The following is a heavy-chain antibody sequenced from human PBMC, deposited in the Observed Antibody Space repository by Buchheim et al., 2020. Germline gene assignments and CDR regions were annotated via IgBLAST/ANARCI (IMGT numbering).Heavy chain of an antibody. CDR1: GFDFSNYA. V-gene: IGHV3-23*04. CDR2: INAVSTST. CDR3: TDLFDY. Sequence: EVQLVESGGGLVQPGGSLRLSCAASGFDFSNYAMSWVRQGPGKGLEWVSTINAVSTSTYYADSVKGRFTISRDNSRNTLYLQMNNLRDEDTALYYCTDLFDYWGQGAL. J-gene: IGHJ4*02.